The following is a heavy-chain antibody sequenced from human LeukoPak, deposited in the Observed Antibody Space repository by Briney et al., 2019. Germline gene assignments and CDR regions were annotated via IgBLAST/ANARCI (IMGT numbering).Heavy chain of an antibody. CDR3: ARYQTGTVFAV. D-gene: IGHD1/OR15-1a*01. Sequence: KSSETLSLTCTVSGASINSDTYYWGWIRQPPGKGLEWIGTHSHSGSAYYNPSLRSRITMSLDTSENQLSLKLYSVTAADTAIYYCARYQTGTVFAVWGQGTLVTISS. V-gene: IGHV4-39*07. J-gene: IGHJ4*02. CDR2: HSHSGSA. CDR1: GASINSDTYY.